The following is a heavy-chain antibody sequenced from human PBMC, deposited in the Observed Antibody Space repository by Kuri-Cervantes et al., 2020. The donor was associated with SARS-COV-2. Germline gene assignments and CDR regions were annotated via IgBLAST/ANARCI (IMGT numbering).Heavy chain of an antibody. CDR2: IYSGGST. V-gene: IGHV3-53*01. J-gene: IGHJ4*02. D-gene: IGHD1-26*01. CDR1: GFTVSSNY. CDR3: ARSDGNYYQIDY. Sequence: GGSLRLSCAASGFTVSSNYMSWVRQAPGKGLEWVSVIYSGGSTYYADSVKGRFTISRDNSKNTLYLQMNSLRAEDTAVYYCARSDGNYYQIDYWGQGTLVTVSS.